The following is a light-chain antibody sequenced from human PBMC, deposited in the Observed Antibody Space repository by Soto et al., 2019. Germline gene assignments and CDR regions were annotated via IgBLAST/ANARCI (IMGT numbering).Light chain of an antibody. J-gene: IGKJ3*01. CDR1: QSVSSSY. CDR2: GAS. V-gene: IGKV3-20*01. CDR3: QQYGSSLFT. Sequence: EIVLTQSPGTLSLSPGERATLSCRASQSVSSSYLAWYQQKPGQAPRLLIYGASSRATGIPDRFSGSGSGTDFTLTISRLEPEDVAVYYCQQYGSSLFTFAPGTKVDIK.